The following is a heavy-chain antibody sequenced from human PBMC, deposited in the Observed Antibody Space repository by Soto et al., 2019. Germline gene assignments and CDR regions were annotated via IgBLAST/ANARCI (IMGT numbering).Heavy chain of an antibody. D-gene: IGHD4-4*01. CDR1: GFTFSGYA. V-gene: IGHV3-30-3*01. CDR3: ARVLGGMATVPFDY. Sequence: GGSLRLSCAASGFTFSGYAMHWVRQSPGTGLEWVAVISYDGSNKYYADSVKGRFTISRDNSKNTLYLQMNSLRTEDTAVYYCARVLGGMATVPFDYWGQGALVTVSS. CDR2: ISYDGSNK. J-gene: IGHJ4*02.